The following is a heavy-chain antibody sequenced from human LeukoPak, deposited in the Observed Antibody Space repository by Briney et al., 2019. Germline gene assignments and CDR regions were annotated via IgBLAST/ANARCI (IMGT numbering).Heavy chain of an antibody. CDR2: INTNTGNP. CDR1: GYTFTSYA. V-gene: IGHV7-4-1*02. D-gene: IGHD5-18*01. Sequence: ASVKVSCKASGYTFTSYAMKWVRQAPRQGLEWMGWINTNTGNPTYAQGFTGRFVFSLDTSVSTAYLQISSLKAEDTAVYYCARVNLDTAMVGTDYWGQGTLVTVSS. CDR3: ARVNLDTAMVGTDY. J-gene: IGHJ4*02.